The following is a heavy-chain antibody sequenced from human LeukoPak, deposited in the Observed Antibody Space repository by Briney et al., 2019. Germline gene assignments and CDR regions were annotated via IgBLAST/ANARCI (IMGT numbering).Heavy chain of an antibody. CDR1: GLTFSKYG. V-gene: IGHV3-30*18. D-gene: IGHD3-16*02. CDR3: AKDRVLSLASESSELDY. CDR2: ISYDGSNK. J-gene: IGHJ4*02. Sequence: GGSLRLSCAASGLTFSKYGMHWVRQAPGKGLEWVAVISYDGSNKYYADSVKGRITISRDNSKNTLYLQMNSLRAEGTAVYYCAKDRVLSLASESSELDYWGQGTLVTVSS.